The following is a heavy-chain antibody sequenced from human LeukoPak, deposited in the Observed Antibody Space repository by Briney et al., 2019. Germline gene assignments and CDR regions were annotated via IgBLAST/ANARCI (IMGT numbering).Heavy chain of an antibody. CDR3: ARAATGGGYPGKY. V-gene: IGHV3-48*01. J-gene: IGHJ4*02. CDR1: GFPFSTYN. CDR2: IRSSSNTM. Sequence: GGPVRLSCTPYGFPFSTYNIKWVRQATGKRPAWVTYIRSSSNTMVYAASVTGRFNIYRENAKHSVSLDVNRLRVGDTAVYYCARAATGGGYPGKYWGQGTLVTVSS. D-gene: IGHD3-16*02.